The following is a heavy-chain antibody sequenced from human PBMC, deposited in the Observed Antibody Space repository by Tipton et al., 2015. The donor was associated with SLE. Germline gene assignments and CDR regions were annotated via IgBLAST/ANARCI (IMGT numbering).Heavy chain of an antibody. D-gene: IGHD5-12*01. Sequence: SWIRQPPGKGLEWMGWISAYNGNTNYAQKLQGRVTMTTDTSTSTAYMELRSLRSDDTAVYYCAREGQVIVATTNYYYYGMDVWGQGTTVTVSS. CDR2: ISAYNGNT. J-gene: IGHJ6*02. V-gene: IGHV1-18*01. CDR3: AREGQVIVATTNYYYYGMDV.